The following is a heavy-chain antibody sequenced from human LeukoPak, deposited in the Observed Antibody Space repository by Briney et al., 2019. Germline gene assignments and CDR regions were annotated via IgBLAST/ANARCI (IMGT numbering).Heavy chain of an antibody. J-gene: IGHJ4*02. V-gene: IGHV1-2*02. Sequence: ASVKVSCKASGYTFTGYCLHWVRQAPGQGLEWMGWINPNSGGTNYAQKFQGRVTMTRDTSISTAYMELGRLRSDDTAVYYCARAYSGYAPGGYWGQGTLVTVSS. D-gene: IGHD5-12*01. CDR3: ARAYSGYAPGGY. CDR1: GYTFTGYC. CDR2: INPNSGGT.